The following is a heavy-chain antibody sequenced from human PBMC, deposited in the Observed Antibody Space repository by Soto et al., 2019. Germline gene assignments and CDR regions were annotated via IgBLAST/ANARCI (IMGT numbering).Heavy chain of an antibody. CDR1: GFTFSSYA. J-gene: IGHJ6*02. D-gene: IGHD2-15*01. CDR3: ARSEEDSDYYYYGLDV. V-gene: IGHV3-23*01. Sequence: LRLSCAASGFTFSSYAMSWVRQAPGKGLEWVSAISGSGGSTYYADSVKGRFTISRDNSKNTLYPQMSSLRAEDTAVYFCARSEEDSDYYYYGLDVWGQGTTVTVSS. CDR2: ISGSGGST.